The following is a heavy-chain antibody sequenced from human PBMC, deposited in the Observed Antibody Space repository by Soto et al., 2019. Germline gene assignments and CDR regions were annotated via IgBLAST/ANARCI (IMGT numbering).Heavy chain of an antibody. D-gene: IGHD1-7*01. CDR1: GGTFSSYA. CDR2: IIPIFGTA. CDR3: ARSSGNWNYADRAYYYYGMDV. V-gene: IGHV1-69*13. J-gene: IGHJ6*02. Sequence: SVKVSCKASGGTFSSYAISWVRQAPGQGLEWMGGIIPIFGTANYAQKFQGRVTITADESTSTAYMELSSLRSEDTAVYYCARSSGNWNYADRAYYYYGMDVWGQGTTVTVYS.